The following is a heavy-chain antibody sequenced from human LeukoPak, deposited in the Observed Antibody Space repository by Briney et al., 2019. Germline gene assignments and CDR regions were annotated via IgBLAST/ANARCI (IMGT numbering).Heavy chain of an antibody. CDR1: GGSISSSSYY. D-gene: IGHD6-13*01. Sequence: SETLSLTCTVSGGSISSSSYYWGWIRQPPGKGLEWIGSIYYSGSTYYNPSLKSRVTISVDTSKNQFSLKLSSVTAADTAVYYCARHGPRYSSSWGTPRLDWFDPWGQGTLVTVSS. CDR3: ARHGPRYSSSWGTPRLDWFDP. V-gene: IGHV4-39*01. J-gene: IGHJ5*02. CDR2: IYYSGST.